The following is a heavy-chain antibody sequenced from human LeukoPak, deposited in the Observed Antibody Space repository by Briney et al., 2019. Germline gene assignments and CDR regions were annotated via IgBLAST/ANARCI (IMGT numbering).Heavy chain of an antibody. V-gene: IGHV1-2*02. D-gene: IGHD3-9*01. Sequence: ASVKVSCQGFGYTFNAYYIHWVRQAPGKGLEWMGWINPTSGASKYTQAFQGRVTMTSDTSSGTAYMEVTSLRSDDTAVYFCARVTGSWDLRYFDYWGRGTQVTVSS. CDR2: INPTSGAS. CDR3: ARVTGSWDLRYFDY. CDR1: GYTFNAYY. J-gene: IGHJ4*01.